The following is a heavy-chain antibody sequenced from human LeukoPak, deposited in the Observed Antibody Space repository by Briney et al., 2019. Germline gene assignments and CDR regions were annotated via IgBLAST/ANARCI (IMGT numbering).Heavy chain of an antibody. CDR3: ATDSMVRGALASYYMDV. J-gene: IGHJ6*03. CDR1: GYTFTSYD. D-gene: IGHD3-10*01. CDR2: MNPNSGNT. Sequence: ASVKVSCKASGYTFTSYDINWVRQATGQGLEWMGWMNPNSGNTGYAQKFQGRVTMTEDTSTDTAYMELSSLRSEGTAVYYCATDSMVRGALASYYMDVWGKGTTVTVSS. V-gene: IGHV1-8*01.